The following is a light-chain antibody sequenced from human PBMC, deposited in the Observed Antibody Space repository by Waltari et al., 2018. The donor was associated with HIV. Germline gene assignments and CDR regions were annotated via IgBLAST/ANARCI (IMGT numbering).Light chain of an antibody. CDR2: GAS. CDR1: QSVLYSSNNKNY. CDR3: QQYYTTPPWT. V-gene: IGKV4-1*01. Sequence: DIVMTQSPDSLAVPLVERATITCRSSQSVLYSSNNKNYVAWYQQRPGPPPKLLIYGASTRESGVPARFVGSGSGTDFTLTISSLQAEEVAVYFCQQYYTTPPWTFGQGTKVEIK. J-gene: IGKJ1*01.